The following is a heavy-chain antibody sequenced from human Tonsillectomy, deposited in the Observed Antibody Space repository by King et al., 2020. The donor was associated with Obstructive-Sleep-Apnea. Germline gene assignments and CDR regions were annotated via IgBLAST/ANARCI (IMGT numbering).Heavy chain of an antibody. V-gene: IGHV3-74*01. J-gene: IGHJ6*02. CDR2: INSDVSST. D-gene: IGHD4-23*01. Sequence: VQLVESGGGLVQPGGSLRLSCAASGFTFSSYWMHWVRQAPGKGLVWVSRINSDVSSTSYADSVKGRFTISRDNAKNTLYLQLNSLRAEDTAVYYCARGDYGGRYYYYYGMDVWGQGTRSPSP. CDR1: GFTFSSYW. CDR3: ARGDYGGRYYYYYGMDV.